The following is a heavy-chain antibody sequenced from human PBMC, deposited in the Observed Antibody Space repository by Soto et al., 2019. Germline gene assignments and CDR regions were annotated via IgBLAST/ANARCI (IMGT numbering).Heavy chain of an antibody. D-gene: IGHD3-3*01. CDR3: ARDLGDNDAFDI. CDR2: IIPILGIA. CDR1: GGTFSSYT. Sequence: SVKVSCKDSGGTFSSYTSSWVRQAPGQGLEWMGRIIPILGIANYAQKFQGRVTITADKSTSTAYMELSSLRSEDTAVYYCARDLGDNDAFDIWGQGTMVTVSS. J-gene: IGHJ3*02. V-gene: IGHV1-69*04.